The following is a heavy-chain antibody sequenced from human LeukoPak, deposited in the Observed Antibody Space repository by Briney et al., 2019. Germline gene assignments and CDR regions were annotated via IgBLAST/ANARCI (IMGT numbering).Heavy chain of an antibody. D-gene: IGHD3-10*01. Sequence: GGSLRFSCAASGFTFSSYSMNRVRQAPGKGLEWVSSISSSSSYIYYADSVEGRFTISRDNAKNSLYLQMNSLRAEDTAVYYCARKPPSSDYWGQGTLVTVSS. CDR1: GFTFSSYS. V-gene: IGHV3-21*01. CDR3: ARKPPSSDY. J-gene: IGHJ4*02. CDR2: ISSSSSYI.